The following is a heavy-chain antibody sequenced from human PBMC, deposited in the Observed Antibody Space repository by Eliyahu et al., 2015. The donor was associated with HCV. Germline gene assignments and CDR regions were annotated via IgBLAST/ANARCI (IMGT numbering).Heavy chain of an antibody. CDR3: ARRMVQGVPPEGMDV. J-gene: IGHJ6*02. Sequence: QVQLVQSGAEVKKPGASVKVSCKASGYTFXDYYMQWVRQAPGQGLEWMGRINPNSGGTSXXQKFQGRVTMTRDTSLSTAYMELSRLRSDDTAVYYCARRMVQGVPPEGMDVWGQGTTVTVSS. V-gene: IGHV1-2*06. CDR2: INPNSGGT. D-gene: IGHD3-10*01. CDR1: GYTFXDYY.